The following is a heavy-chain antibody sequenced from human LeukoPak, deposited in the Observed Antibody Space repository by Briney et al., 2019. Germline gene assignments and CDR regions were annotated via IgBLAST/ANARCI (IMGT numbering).Heavy chain of an antibody. CDR1: GFTFDDYA. CDR2: ISWNSGSI. CDR3: AKDATAVVGTVYMDV. V-gene: IGHV3-9*01. D-gene: IGHD6-13*01. J-gene: IGHJ6*03. Sequence: GGSLRLSCAASGFTFDDYAMHWVRQAPGKGLEWVSGISWNSGSIGYADSVKGRFTISRDNAKNSLYLQMNSLRAEDTAVYYCAKDATAVVGTVYMDVWGKGTTVTISS.